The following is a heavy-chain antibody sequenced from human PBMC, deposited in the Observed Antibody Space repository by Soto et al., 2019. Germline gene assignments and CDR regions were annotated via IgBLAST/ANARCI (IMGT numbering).Heavy chain of an antibody. CDR1: GGSISSSSYY. CDR3: ARHEATIYYYYMDV. D-gene: IGHD5-12*01. Sequence: SETLSLTCTVSGGSISSSSYYWGWIRQPPGKGLEWIGSIYYSGSTYYNPSLKSRVTISVDTSKNQFSLKLSSVTAADTAVYYCARHEATIYYYYMDVWGKGTTVTVSS. J-gene: IGHJ6*03. V-gene: IGHV4-39*01. CDR2: IYYSGST.